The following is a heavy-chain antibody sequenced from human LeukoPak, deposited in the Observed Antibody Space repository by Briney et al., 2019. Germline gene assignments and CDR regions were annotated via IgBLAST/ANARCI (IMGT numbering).Heavy chain of an antibody. CDR2: IYPRDGST. CDR1: GYSFTSNY. J-gene: IGHJ4*02. Sequence: ASVKVSCKASGYSFTSNYIHWVRQAPGQGLEWMGMIYPRDGSTSYAQKFQGRVTVTRDTSMSTVHMELSGLRSEDTAVYYCARDQEAFDYWGQGTLVTVSS. CDR3: ARDQEAFDY. V-gene: IGHV1-46*01.